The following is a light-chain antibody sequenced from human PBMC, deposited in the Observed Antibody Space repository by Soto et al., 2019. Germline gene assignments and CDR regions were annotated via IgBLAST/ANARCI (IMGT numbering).Light chain of an antibody. V-gene: IGKV1-39*01. J-gene: IGKJ1*01. CDR1: QSISSF. CDR2: ATS. CDR3: QQSYSTPPRT. Sequence: DIPMTQSPSSLSASVGDRVTITCRASQSISSFLNWYQQKPGKAPKLLIYATSSLQSGVPSRFSGSGSGTDFTLTISSLQPEDFATYYCQQSYSTPPRTFGQGTKVEI.